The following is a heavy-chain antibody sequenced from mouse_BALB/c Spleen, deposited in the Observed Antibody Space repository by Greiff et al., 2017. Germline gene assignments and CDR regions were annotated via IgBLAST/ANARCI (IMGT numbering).Heavy chain of an antibody. CDR1: GYTFSSYW. CDR2: ILPGSGST. V-gene: IGHV1-9*01. J-gene: IGHJ4*01. D-gene: IGHD2-1*01. CDR3: TRLDYGNSYAMDY. Sequence: QVQLQQSGAELMKPGASVKISCKATGYTFSSYWIEWVKQRPGHGLEWIGEILPGSGSTNYNEKFKGKATLTVDKSSSTAYMQLSSPTSEDSAVYYCTRLDYGNSYAMDYWGQGTSVTVSS.